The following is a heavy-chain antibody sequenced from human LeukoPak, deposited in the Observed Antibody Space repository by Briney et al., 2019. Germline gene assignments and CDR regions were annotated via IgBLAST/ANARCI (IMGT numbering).Heavy chain of an antibody. CDR3: AKVPMDAGWLVLDY. D-gene: IGHD6-19*01. V-gene: IGHV3-23*01. Sequence: GGSLRLSCVASGFNFNAYGMNWVRQAPGKGLEWVSAISGSGGSTYYADSVKGRFTISRDNSKNTLYLQMGSLRAEDMAVYYCAKVPMDAGWLVLDYWGQGTLVTVSS. CDR1: GFNFNAYG. CDR2: ISGSGGST. J-gene: IGHJ4*02.